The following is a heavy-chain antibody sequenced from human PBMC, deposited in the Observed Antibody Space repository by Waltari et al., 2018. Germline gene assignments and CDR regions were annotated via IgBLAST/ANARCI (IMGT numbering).Heavy chain of an antibody. Sequence: EVQLVESGGGLIQPGGSLRLSCAASGFTVSSNYMSWVRQAPGKGLEWVSVIYSGGRTYYADSVKGRFTISRDNSKNTLYLQMNSLRAEDTAVYYCARAIAVAGTVGAFDIWGQGTMVTVSS. CDR3: ARAIAVAGTVGAFDI. CDR1: GFTVSSNY. J-gene: IGHJ3*02. V-gene: IGHV3-53*01. D-gene: IGHD6-19*01. CDR2: IYSGGRT.